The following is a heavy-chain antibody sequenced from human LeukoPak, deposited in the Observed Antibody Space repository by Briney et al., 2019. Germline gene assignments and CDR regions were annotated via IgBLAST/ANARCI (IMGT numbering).Heavy chain of an antibody. V-gene: IGHV4-61*02. CDR1: GGSISSGSYY. J-gene: IGHJ5*02. CDR2: IYTSGST. Sequence: SQTLSLTCTVSGGSISSGSYYWSWIRQPAGKGLEWIGRIYTSGSTNYNPSLKSRVTISVDTSKNQFSLKLSSVTAADTGVYYCARGQNWFDPWGQGTLVTVSS. CDR3: ARGQNWFDP.